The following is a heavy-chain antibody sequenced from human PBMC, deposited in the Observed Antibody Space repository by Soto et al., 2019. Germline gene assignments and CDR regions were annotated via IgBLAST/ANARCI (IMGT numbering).Heavy chain of an antibody. CDR1: GYTFTKYD. Sequence: QVPLVQSGAEVKRPEASVKVSCKASGYTFTKYDISWVRQAPGQGLEWLGLISPNSGRPSYAQKFEGRVTMTTDTSTTTAYLELRSLRSDDTAVYYCVRQYYDFWTDYPDFDYWGQGTLVTVSS. CDR2: ISPNSGRP. V-gene: IGHV1-18*04. J-gene: IGHJ4*02. D-gene: IGHD3-3*01. CDR3: VRQYYDFWTDYPDFDY.